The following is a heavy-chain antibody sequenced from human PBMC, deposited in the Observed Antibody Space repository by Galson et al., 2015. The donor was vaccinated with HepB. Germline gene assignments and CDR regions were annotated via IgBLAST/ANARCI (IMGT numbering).Heavy chain of an antibody. CDR2: IKQDGSEK. Sequence: SLRLSCAASGFTFSSYWMSWVRQAPGKGLEWVANIKQDGSEKYYVDSVKGRFTISRDNAKNSLYLQMNSLRAEDTAVYYCARVAAIRFYSSSWYRSRWRAFDIWGQGTMVTVSS. CDR1: GFTFSSYW. CDR3: ARVAAIRFYSSSWYRSRWRAFDI. V-gene: IGHV3-7*03. J-gene: IGHJ3*02. D-gene: IGHD6-13*01.